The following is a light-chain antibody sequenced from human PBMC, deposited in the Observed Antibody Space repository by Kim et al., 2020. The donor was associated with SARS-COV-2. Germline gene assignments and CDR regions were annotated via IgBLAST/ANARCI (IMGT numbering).Light chain of an antibody. CDR2: AAS. J-gene: IGKJ1*01. CDR3: QHYNNWWS. V-gene: IGKV3-15*01. CDR1: LSVSNN. Sequence: AGTPGDRATPSCRASLSVSNNSVWYQQKQGRAPRLLSYAASTRSTVIPARFSGSGSGTEFTLTISSLQSEDFAVYYCQHYNNWWSFGQGTKVDIK.